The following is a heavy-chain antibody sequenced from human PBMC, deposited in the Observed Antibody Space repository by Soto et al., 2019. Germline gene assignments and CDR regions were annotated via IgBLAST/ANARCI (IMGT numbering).Heavy chain of an antibody. V-gene: IGHV1-69*13. Sequence: SVKVSCKASGGTFSSYAISWVRQAPGQGLEWMGGIIPIFGTANYAQKFQGRVTITADESTSTAYMELSSLRSEDTAVYYCARDWSSGRNWFDPWGQGTLVTVSS. CDR3: ARDWSSGRNWFDP. CDR1: GGTFSSYA. D-gene: IGHD6-19*01. CDR2: IIPIFGTA. J-gene: IGHJ5*02.